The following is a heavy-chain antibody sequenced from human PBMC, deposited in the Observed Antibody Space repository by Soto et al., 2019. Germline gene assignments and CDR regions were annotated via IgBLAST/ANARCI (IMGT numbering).Heavy chain of an antibody. V-gene: IGHV1-18*01. CDR2: INGYNGNT. D-gene: IGHD6-19*01. CDR1: GYTFTTYG. J-gene: IGHJ6*02. Sequence: QVQLEQSGAEVKKPGDSMKVSCKASGYTFTTYGISWVRQAPGQGLEWMGWINGYNGNTDYPQKLQGRVTMPTDTSTSTADMQLRSLISDDTAVYYCAREGSAPSYYYGMDVWGQGTTVTVSS. CDR3: AREGSAPSYYYGMDV.